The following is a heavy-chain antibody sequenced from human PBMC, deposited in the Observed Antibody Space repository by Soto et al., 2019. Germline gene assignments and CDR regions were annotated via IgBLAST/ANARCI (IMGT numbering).Heavy chain of an antibody. CDR1: GFTFSSYS. CDR3: ARSFTGYYYGSGPFDI. V-gene: IGHV3-48*01. D-gene: IGHD3-10*01. J-gene: IGHJ3*02. CDR2: ISSSSSTI. Sequence: ESGGGLVQPGGSLRLSCAASGFTFSSYSMNWVRQAPGKGLEWVSYISSSSSTIYYADSVKGRFTISRDNAKNSLYLQMNSLRAEDTAVYYCARSFTGYYYGSGPFDIWGQGTMVTVSS.